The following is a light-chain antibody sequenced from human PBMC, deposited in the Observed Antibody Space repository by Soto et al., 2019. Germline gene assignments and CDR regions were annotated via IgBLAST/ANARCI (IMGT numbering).Light chain of an antibody. J-gene: IGLJ1*01. CDR1: SSDVGGYNY. Sequence: ALTQPASVSGSPGQSITISCTGSSSDVGGYNYVSWYQHHPGKAPKLIIFEVTNRPSGVSNRFSGSKSGNTASLTISGLQAEDEADYYCSSLTSSSTRGVFGTGTKVTVL. CDR2: EVT. CDR3: SSLTSSSTRGV. V-gene: IGLV2-14*01.